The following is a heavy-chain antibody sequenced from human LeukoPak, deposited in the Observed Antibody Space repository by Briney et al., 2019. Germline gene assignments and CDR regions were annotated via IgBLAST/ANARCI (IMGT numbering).Heavy chain of an antibody. J-gene: IGHJ6*04. CDR2: ISSSGSTI. CDR1: GFTFSSYE. D-gene: IGHD3-10*02. CDR3: AELGITMIGGV. V-gene: IGHV3-48*03. Sequence: GGTQRLSCAASGFTFSSYEMNWVRQAPGKGLEWVSYISSSGSTIYYADSVKGRFTISRDNAKNSLYLQMNSVRAEDTAVYYCAELGITMIGGVWGKGTTATISS.